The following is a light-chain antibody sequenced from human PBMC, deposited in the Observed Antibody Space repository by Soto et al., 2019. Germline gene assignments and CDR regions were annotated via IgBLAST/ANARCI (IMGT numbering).Light chain of an antibody. CDR1: SSNIGAGYD. V-gene: IGLV1-40*01. CDR2: GNS. Sequence: QLVLTQPPSVSGAPGQRVTISCTGSSSNIGAGYDVHWYQQLPGTAPKLLINGNSNRPSGVPDRFSGSKSATSASLAITGLQTEDEADYYCQSYDSSLSGAGVFGTGTKLTVL. J-gene: IGLJ1*01. CDR3: QSYDSSLSGAGV.